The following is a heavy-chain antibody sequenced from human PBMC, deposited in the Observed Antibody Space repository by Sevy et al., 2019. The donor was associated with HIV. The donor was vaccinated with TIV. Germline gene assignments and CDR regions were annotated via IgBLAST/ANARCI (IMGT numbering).Heavy chain of an antibody. Sequence: GGSLRLSCAASGFIFSDYYMSWLRQAPGKGLEWISYISSSGATISYADSVKGRFTISRDNTRNSLYLQMNSLRAADTAVYFCAREQQTRPLFFAGDPGFDIWGQGTMVTVSS. CDR3: AREQQTRPLFFAGDPGFDI. D-gene: IGHD6-6*01. J-gene: IGHJ3*02. CDR1: GFIFSDYY. CDR2: ISSSGATI. V-gene: IGHV3-11*01.